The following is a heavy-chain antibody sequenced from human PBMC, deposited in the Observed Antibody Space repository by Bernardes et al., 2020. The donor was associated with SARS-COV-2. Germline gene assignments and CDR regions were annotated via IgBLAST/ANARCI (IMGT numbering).Heavy chain of an antibody. CDR3: ARRRGLRTHYHGMDV. J-gene: IGHJ6*02. Sequence: GESLKISCTGSGYSFTGYWIGWVRQMPGKGLEWMGNIYPGDSDIRYNPSFQGHVTISADKSLSTAYLQWSTLKASDTAIYYCARRRGLRTHYHGMDVWGQGTTVTVSS. V-gene: IGHV5-51*01. D-gene: IGHD2-15*01. CDR1: GYSFTGYW. CDR2: IYPGDSDI.